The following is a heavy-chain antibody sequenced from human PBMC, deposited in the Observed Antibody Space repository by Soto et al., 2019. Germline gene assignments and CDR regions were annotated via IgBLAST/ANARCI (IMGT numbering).Heavy chain of an antibody. Sequence: QVQLQESGPGLVKPSETLSLTCTVSGGSINNHYWSWIRQPPGKGLEWLGYVYYNGITNYNPSLKSRVTISVDTYKNQLCLNLTSLTAADTAIYYWTRANWYSEYWGQGTLVTVSS. CDR1: GGSINNHY. J-gene: IGHJ4*02. CDR3: TRANWYSEY. CDR2: VYYNGIT. D-gene: IGHD7-27*01. V-gene: IGHV4-59*11.